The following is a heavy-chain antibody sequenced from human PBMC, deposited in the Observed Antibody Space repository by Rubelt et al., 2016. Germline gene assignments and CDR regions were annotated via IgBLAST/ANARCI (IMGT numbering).Heavy chain of an antibody. V-gene: IGHV3-49*03. D-gene: IGHD1-26*01. CDR3: ARELTVGATRDY. CDR2: IKRKVYGETA. CDR1: GFNLGDYA. J-gene: IGHJ4*02. Sequence: EVQLVESGGGLVQAGRSLRLSCTGSGFNLGDYAMSWFRQAPGKGLEWVGFIKRKVYGETAEFAASVKGRLTITRDDSKSIVYLQMDSLTTEDTAVDFCARELTVGATRDYWGQGTLVTVSS.